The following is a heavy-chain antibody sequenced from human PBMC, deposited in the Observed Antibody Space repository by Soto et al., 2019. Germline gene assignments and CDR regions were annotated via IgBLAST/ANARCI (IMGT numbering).Heavy chain of an antibody. CDR2: ITVGTGNT. D-gene: IGHD3-22*01. J-gene: IGHJ4*02. Sequence: SVKVSCKASGFTFTSSSVQWVRQARGQRLEWIGCITVGTGNTNYAQKFQERVTITRDMSTSTAYMELSNLRSEDTAVYYCAAGDSSGYYGGWGQGTQVTVSS. CDR3: AAGDSSGYYGG. V-gene: IGHV1-58*01. CDR1: GFTFTSSS.